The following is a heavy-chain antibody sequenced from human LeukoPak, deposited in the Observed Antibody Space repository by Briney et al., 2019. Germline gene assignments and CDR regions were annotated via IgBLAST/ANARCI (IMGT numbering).Heavy chain of an antibody. CDR1: GFTFSGSA. Sequence: LPGGSLRLSCAASGFTFSGSAMHWVRQAPGKGLEWVSSISGGAGGAAYADSVKGRFTMPRDNSKNTLYLQMNSLRAEDTAVYYCAKDGGYGSGSYYPDYWGQGTLVTVSS. CDR2: ISGGAGGA. V-gene: IGHV3-23*01. D-gene: IGHD3-10*01. CDR3: AKDGGYGSGSYYPDY. J-gene: IGHJ4*02.